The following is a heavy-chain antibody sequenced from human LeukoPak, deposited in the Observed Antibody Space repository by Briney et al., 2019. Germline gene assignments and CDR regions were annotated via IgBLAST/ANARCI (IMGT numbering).Heavy chain of an antibody. J-gene: IGHJ6*03. CDR2: INHSGST. CDR3: ASARKNYYYYMDV. V-gene: IGHV4-34*01. Sequence: PGGSLRLSCAASGFTVSSNYMSWVRQAPGKGLEWIGEINHSGSTNYNPSLKSRVTISVDTSKNQFSLKLSSVTAADTAVYYCASARKNYYYYMDVWGKGTTVTVSS. D-gene: IGHD1-14*01. CDR1: GFTVSSNY.